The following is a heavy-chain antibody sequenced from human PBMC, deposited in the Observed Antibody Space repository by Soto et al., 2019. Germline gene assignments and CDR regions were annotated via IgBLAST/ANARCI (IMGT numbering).Heavy chain of an antibody. Sequence: SKILSLTCAVSGSSISSGGFSWSWIRQPPGKGLEWIGYMYHSGSTYYNPSLKSRVNISIDRSKNQFSLKLSSVIAAVTAVYYCARVLDYWGQGILVTVSS. J-gene: IGHJ4*02. CDR2: MYHSGST. CDR1: GSSISSGGFS. V-gene: IGHV4-30-2*01. CDR3: ARVLDY. D-gene: IGHD1-26*01.